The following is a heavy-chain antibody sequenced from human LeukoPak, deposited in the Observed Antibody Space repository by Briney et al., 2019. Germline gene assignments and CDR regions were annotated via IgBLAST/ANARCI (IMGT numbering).Heavy chain of an antibody. CDR1: GGTFSSYA. Sequence: GASVKVSCKASGGTFSSYAISWVRQAPGQGLEWMGGIIPIFGTANYAQKFQGRVTITADESTSTAYMELSSLRSEDTAVYYCARAKITIFGVVIIFSYFDYWGQGTLVTVSS. CDR3: ARAKITIFGVVIIFSYFDY. D-gene: IGHD3-3*01. V-gene: IGHV1-69*13. CDR2: IIPIFGTA. J-gene: IGHJ4*02.